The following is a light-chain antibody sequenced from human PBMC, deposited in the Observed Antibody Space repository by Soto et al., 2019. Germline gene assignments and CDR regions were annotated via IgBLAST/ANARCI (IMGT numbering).Light chain of an antibody. CDR2: AAS. CDR3: LQHYNNPLT. J-gene: IGKJ4*01. Sequence: AIQMTQSPSSLSASLGDRVTITCRASQAIRNNLGWYQQKPGKAPKLLIFAASSLQTGVPSRFSGSGSGTDFTLTISSMQPEDFATYFCLQHYNNPLTFGGGTKVDIK. V-gene: IGKV1-6*01. CDR1: QAIRNN.